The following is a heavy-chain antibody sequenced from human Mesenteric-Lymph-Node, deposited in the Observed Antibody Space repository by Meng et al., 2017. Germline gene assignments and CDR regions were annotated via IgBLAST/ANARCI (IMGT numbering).Heavy chain of an antibody. D-gene: IGHD7-27*01. CDR3: ASPLGILGIVDL. CDR1: GGSISSSSYY. CDR2: IYYSGST. J-gene: IGHJ2*01. V-gene: IGHV4-39*01. Sequence: KESRSTLVKPTQTLTLPCTVSGGSISSSSYYWGWIRQPPGKGLEWIGSIYYSGSTYYNPSLKSRVTISVDTSKNQFSLKLSSVTAADTAVYYCASPLGILGIVDLWGRGTLVTVSS.